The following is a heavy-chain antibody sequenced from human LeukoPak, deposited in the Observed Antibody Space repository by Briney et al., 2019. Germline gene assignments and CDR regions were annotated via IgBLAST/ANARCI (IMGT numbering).Heavy chain of an antibody. D-gene: IGHD4-11*01. J-gene: IGHJ6*02. CDR3: AKRLATGNYDYYYGMDV. CDR2: ISGGGYNT. CDR1: GFTFSNYA. Sequence: GGSLRLSCAVSGFTFSNYAMNWVRQAPEKGLEWVSEISGGGYNTYYANSLKGRFTISRDNSKNTLYLQMNSLRAEDTAVYSCAKRLATGNYDYYYGMDVWGQGTTVTVSS. V-gene: IGHV3-23*01.